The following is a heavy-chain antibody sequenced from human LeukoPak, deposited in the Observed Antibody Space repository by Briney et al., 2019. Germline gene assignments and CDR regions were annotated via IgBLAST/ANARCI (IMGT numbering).Heavy chain of an antibody. CDR2: ISFSSNTI. CDR3: ARDPASY. J-gene: IGHJ4*02. V-gene: IGHV3-48*01. CDR1: GFTFNSYS. Sequence: GGSLRLSCAASGFTFNSYSMNWVRQAPGKGLEWVSYISFSSNTIYYADSVKGRFTISRDNDKNSLYLQMNNLRAEDTAMYYCARDPASYWGRGTLVTVS.